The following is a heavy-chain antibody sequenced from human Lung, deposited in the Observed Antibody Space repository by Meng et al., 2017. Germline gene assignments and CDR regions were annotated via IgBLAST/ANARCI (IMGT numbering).Heavy chain of an antibody. Sequence: QVQRVQSGAEGKKPGAAGKGAGKAAGYTFTNHAMHWVRQAPGQRLEWMGWINAGNGNTKYLQKFQGRVTITRDTSASTAYMELSSLRFEDTAMYYCARDYSSGWYYFDYWGQGTLVTVSS. CDR2: INAGNGNT. J-gene: IGHJ4*02. CDR3: ARDYSSGWYYFDY. CDR1: GYTFTNHA. V-gene: IGHV1-3*01. D-gene: IGHD6-19*01.